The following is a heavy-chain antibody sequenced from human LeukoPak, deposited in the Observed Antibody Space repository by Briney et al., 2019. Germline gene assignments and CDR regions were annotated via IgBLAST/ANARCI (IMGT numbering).Heavy chain of an antibody. D-gene: IGHD1-26*01. CDR2: IGPSGNFI. CDR1: GFTFSDSY. V-gene: IGHV3-11*06. CDR3: AKLVGAVKVDY. J-gene: IGHJ4*02. Sequence: GGSLRLSCEASGFTFSDSYMSWLRQPPGKGLESISYIGPSGNFINYADSVKGRFTVSRDNSKNTLYLQMNSLRPEDTAVYYCAKLVGAVKVDYRGQGTLVTVSS.